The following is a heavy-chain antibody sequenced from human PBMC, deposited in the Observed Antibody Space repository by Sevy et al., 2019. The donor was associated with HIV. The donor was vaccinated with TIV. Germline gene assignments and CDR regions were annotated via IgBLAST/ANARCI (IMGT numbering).Heavy chain of an antibody. Sequence: GGSLRLSCVASGFTFNIYEMNWVRQAPGQGLEWVSYISSSFTNIYYADSVKGRFTISRDNAKNSLYLKMNSLRAEDTAVYYCTNYVHYWGQGTLVTVSS. D-gene: IGHD3-10*02. J-gene: IGHJ4*02. CDR1: GFTFNIYE. V-gene: IGHV3-48*03. CDR2: ISSSFTNI. CDR3: TNYVHY.